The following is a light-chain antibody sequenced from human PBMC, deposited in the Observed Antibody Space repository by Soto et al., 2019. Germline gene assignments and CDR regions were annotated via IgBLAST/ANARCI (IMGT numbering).Light chain of an antibody. Sequence: QSALTQPASVSGSHGQSVTISCTGTSSDVGGYDYVSWYQQHPGKAPKLMIYDVTNRPSGFSNRFSGSKSGNTASLTISGLQAEDEADYYCSSYAGSRTLVFGGGTKLTVL. V-gene: IGLV2-14*01. CDR2: DVT. CDR1: SSDVGGYDY. J-gene: IGLJ2*01. CDR3: SSYAGSRTLV.